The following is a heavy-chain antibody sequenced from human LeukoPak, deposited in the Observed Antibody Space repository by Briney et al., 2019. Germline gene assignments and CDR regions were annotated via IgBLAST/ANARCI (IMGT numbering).Heavy chain of an antibody. V-gene: IGHV4-34*01. CDR2: INHSGST. Sequence: SETLSLTCAVYGGSFSGYYWSWIRQPPGKGLEWIGEINHSGSTNYNPSLKSRVTISVDTSKNQFSLKLSSVTAADTAVYFCARGYCSSISCYYNYMDVWGKGTTVTVSS. CDR1: GGSFSGYY. D-gene: IGHD2-2*01. CDR3: ARGYCSSISCYYNYMDV. J-gene: IGHJ6*03.